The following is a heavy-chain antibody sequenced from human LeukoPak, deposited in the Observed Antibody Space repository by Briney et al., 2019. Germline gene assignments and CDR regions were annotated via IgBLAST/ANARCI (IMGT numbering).Heavy chain of an antibody. CDR2: INPNSGGT. CDR3: ATKKYSWPGKGGDYYYYYMDV. Sequence: ASVKVSCKASGYTFTGYYMHWVRRAPGQGLEWMGWINPNSGGTNYAQKFQGRVTMTRDTSISTAYMELSRLRSDDTAVYYCATKKYSWPGKGGDYYYYYMDVWGKGTTVTVSS. J-gene: IGHJ6*03. CDR1: GYTFTGYY. D-gene: IGHD2-15*01. V-gene: IGHV1-2*02.